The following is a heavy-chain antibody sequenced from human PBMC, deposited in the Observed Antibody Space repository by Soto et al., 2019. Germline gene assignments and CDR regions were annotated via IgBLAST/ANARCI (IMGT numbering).Heavy chain of an antibody. J-gene: IGHJ4*02. CDR1: GGSISSGGYS. D-gene: IGHD2-2*01. V-gene: IGHV4-30-2*02. CDR2: IYHSGST. CDR3: ASTRRRLSFDS. Sequence: SETLSLTCAVSGGSISSGGYSWSWIRQPPGKGLEWIGYIYHSGSTYYNPSLKSRVTISLDTSKNEFSLKLSSVTAADTAVYYCASTRRRLSFDSWGPGTLVTVSS.